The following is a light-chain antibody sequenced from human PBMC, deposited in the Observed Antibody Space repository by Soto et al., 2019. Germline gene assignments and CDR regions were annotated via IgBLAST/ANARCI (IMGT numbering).Light chain of an antibody. J-gene: IGKJ1*01. Sequence: DIQMTQSPSSLPASVGDRVTITCRASQGIRNYLVWYQQKPGKVPKLLIYGASILQSGVPSRFSGSGSGTYFTLTIRSLQPEDAATYYCQKYDTVPWTFGQGTKVDIK. CDR2: GAS. CDR3: QKYDTVPWT. CDR1: QGIRNY. V-gene: IGKV1-27*01.